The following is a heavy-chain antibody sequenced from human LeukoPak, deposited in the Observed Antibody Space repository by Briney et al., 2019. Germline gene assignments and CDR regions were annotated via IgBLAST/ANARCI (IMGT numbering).Heavy chain of an antibody. D-gene: IGHD6-13*01. CDR2: INHSGST. J-gene: IGHJ3*02. CDR1: GGSFSGYY. V-gene: IGHV4-34*01. Sequence: PSQTLSLTCAVYGGSFSGYYWSWISQPPGKGLEWNGEINHSGSTNYNPSLKSRVTISVDTSKNQFSLKLSSVTAADTAVYYCARTISSSWYGNAFDIWGQGTMVTVSS. CDR3: ARTISSSWYGNAFDI.